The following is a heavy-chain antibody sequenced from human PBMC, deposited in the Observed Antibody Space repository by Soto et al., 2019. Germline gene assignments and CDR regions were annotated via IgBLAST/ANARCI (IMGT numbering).Heavy chain of an antibody. CDR2: IIPIFGTA. Sequence: GASVKVSCKASGGTFSSYAISWVRQAPGQGLEWMGGIIPIFGTANYAQKFQGRVTITADESTSTAYMELSSLRSEDTAVYYCARQSDPYCSSTSCYGPTYYYYYGMDVWGQGTTVTVSS. D-gene: IGHD2-2*01. CDR1: GGTFSSYA. J-gene: IGHJ6*02. CDR3: ARQSDPYCSSTSCYGPTYYYYYGMDV. V-gene: IGHV1-69*13.